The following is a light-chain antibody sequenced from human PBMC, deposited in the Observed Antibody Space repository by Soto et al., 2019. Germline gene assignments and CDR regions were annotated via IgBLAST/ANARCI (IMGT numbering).Light chain of an antibody. V-gene: IGKV3-20*01. CDR1: QSVSSSY. CDR3: QHFRA. Sequence: VLTQSPEPLSLSPGERATLSCRASQSVSSSYVAWYQQKRGQAPRLLMYGASSRATGIPDRFSGSGSGTDFTFSISRLEPEDFVLYYCQHFRAFCQVTRLEIK. CDR2: GAS. J-gene: IGKJ5*01.